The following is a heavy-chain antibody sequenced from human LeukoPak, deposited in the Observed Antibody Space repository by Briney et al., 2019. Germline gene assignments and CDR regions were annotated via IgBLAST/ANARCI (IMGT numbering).Heavy chain of an antibody. CDR2: FDPEDGET. J-gene: IGHJ6*02. CDR1: GYTLTELS. Sequence: ASVKVSCKVSGYTLTELSMHWVRQAPGKGLEWMGGFDPEDGETIYAQKFQGRVTMTEDTSTDTAYMELSSLRSEDTAVYYCAAEGPFTRDYYYYGMDVWGQGTTVTVSS. V-gene: IGHV1-24*01. CDR3: AAEGPFTRDYYYYGMDV.